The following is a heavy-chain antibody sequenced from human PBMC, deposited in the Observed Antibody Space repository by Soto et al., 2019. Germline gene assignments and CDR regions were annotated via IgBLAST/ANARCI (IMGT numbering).Heavy chain of an antibody. Sequence: QLQLQESGSGLAKPSQTLSLTCAVYGGSISSGGYSCSWIRQQPGKGLEWIVYTDHSVSNYYNPFLERRVTLSLDRFKNQFSLTLIALTAAETVVYYCSREQGVAAQHWGLGTLVTVSS. D-gene: IGHD2-15*01. V-gene: IGHV4-30-2*01. CDR1: GGSISSGGYS. CDR2: TDHSVSN. CDR3: SREQGVAAQH. J-gene: IGHJ4*02.